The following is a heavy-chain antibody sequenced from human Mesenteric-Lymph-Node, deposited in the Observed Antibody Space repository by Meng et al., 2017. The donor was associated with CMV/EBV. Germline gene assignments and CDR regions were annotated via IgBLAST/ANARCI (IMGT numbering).Heavy chain of an antibody. Sequence: GESLKISCTASGFTFGDYPMTWVRQAPGKGLEWVGFIRSKAYGGTTEDAASVKGRFTISRDNAKNTLYLQMNNLRAEDTAVYYCARNFAGGLDVWGQGTTVTVSS. V-gene: IGHV3-49*04. CDR3: ARNFAGGLDV. D-gene: IGHD2/OR15-2a*01. CDR2: IRSKAYGGTT. CDR1: GFTFGDYP. J-gene: IGHJ6*02.